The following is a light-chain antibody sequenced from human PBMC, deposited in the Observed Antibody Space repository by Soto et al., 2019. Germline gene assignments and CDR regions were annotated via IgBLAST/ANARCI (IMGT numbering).Light chain of an antibody. CDR1: QSISSW. Sequence: DIQMTQSPSTLSASVGDRVTITCRASQSISSWLAWYQQKPGKAPKLLIYHASSLESGVPSRFSDSGFGTEFTLTVSSLQPDDLATYYCQQYNSYPLTFGQGTKVEIK. CDR3: QQYNSYPLT. J-gene: IGKJ1*01. V-gene: IGKV1-5*01. CDR2: HAS.